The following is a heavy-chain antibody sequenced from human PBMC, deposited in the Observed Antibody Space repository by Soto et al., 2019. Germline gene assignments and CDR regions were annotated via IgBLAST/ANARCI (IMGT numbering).Heavy chain of an antibody. CDR3: ASSSALWHGMDA. CDR2: ISASGGSA. Sequence: QSGGSLRLSCAAPGFRFSIYAMSWVRHAPGQGPEWLSVISASGGSAYYADSVRGRFTISRDNSKNTLYLQMKSLGAEDTAVYYCASSSALWHGMDAWGQGTTVTVSS. CDR1: GFRFSIYA. J-gene: IGHJ6*02. V-gene: IGHV3-23*01. D-gene: IGHD6-6*01.